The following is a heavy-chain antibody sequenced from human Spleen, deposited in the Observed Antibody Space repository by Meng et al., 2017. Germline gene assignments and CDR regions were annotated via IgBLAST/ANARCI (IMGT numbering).Heavy chain of an antibody. CDR1: GYRFTSNW. V-gene: IGHV5-51*01. CDR2: MYPGDSET. J-gene: IGHJ3*02. D-gene: IGHD4-17*01. Sequence: GESLKISCKGSGYRFTSNWIGWVRQKPGEGLEWMGIMYPGDSETRYSPSFQGQVTISADKSISTAYLQWSSLDDSDTAVYYCASPHAVTWAFDIWGQGTRVTVSS. CDR3: ASPHAVTWAFDI.